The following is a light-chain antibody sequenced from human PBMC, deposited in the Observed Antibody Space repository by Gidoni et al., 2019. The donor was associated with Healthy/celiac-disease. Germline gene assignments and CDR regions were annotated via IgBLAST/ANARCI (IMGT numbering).Light chain of an antibody. Sequence: QSALTQLASVSGPPGQSITISCTGTSRDVGGYNDVSWYPQHPGKAPKLMIYDVSNRPSGVSSRFSGSKSGNTASLTISELQAEDESEYYYSSYTSSSTRVFGGGTKLTVL. CDR2: DVS. CDR3: SSYTSSSTRV. J-gene: IGLJ3*02. CDR1: SRDVGGYND. V-gene: IGLV2-14*01.